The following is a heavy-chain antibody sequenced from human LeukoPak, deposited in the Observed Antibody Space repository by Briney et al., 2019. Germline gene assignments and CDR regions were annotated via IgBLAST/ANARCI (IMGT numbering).Heavy chain of an antibody. Sequence: SETLSLTCAVYGGSFSGYYWSWIRQPPGKGLEWIGEINHSGSTNYNPSLKSRVTISVDTSKNQFSLKLSSVTAADTAVYYCAREERIAAAGGPFDYWGQGTLVTVSS. CDR3: AREERIAAAGGPFDY. D-gene: IGHD6-13*01. V-gene: IGHV4-34*01. CDR2: INHSGST. J-gene: IGHJ4*02. CDR1: GGSFSGYY.